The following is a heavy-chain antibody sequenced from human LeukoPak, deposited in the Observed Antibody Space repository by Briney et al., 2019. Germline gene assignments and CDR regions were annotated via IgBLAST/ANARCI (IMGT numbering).Heavy chain of an antibody. CDR2: IYYSGST. J-gene: IGHJ3*02. V-gene: IGHV4-59*08. CDR1: GGSISSYY. D-gene: IGHD3-16*01. CDR3: ARPRSGEYYHDAFDI. Sequence: PSETLSLTCTVSGGSISSYYWSWLRQPPGKGLEWIGYIYYSGSTNYNPSLKSRVTISVDTSKNQFSLKLSSVTAADTAVYYCARPRSGEYYHDAFDIWGQGTMVTVSS.